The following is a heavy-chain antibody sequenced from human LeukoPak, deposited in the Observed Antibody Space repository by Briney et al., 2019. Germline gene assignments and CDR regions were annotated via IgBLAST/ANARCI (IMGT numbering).Heavy chain of an antibody. Sequence: GGSLRLSCAASGFMYSDYYMNWVRQAPGKGLEWVSYISSSSGYTNYADSVKGRFTISIDNAKNSLYLQMNSLRAEDTAVYYCARVDEGRNGVTVGYWGQGTLVTVSS. V-gene: IGHV3-11*06. CDR2: ISSSSGYT. CDR3: ARVDEGRNGVTVGY. D-gene: IGHD2-8*01. CDR1: GFMYSDYY. J-gene: IGHJ4*02.